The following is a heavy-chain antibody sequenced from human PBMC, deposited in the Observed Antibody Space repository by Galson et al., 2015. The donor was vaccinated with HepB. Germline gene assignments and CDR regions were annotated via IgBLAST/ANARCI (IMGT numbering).Heavy chain of an antibody. CDR2: INHSGST. CDR3: ARGRINYYDSSGAFDI. CDR1: GGSFSGYY. V-gene: IGHV4-34*01. J-gene: IGHJ3*02. Sequence: LSLTCAVYGGSFSGYYWSWIRQPPGKGLEWIGEINHSGSTNYNPSLKSRVTISVDTSKNQFSLKLSSVTAADTAVYYCARGRINYYDSSGAFDIWGQGTMVTVSS. D-gene: IGHD3-22*01.